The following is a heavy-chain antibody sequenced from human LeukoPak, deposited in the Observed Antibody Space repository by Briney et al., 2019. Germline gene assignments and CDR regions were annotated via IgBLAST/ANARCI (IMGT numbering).Heavy chain of an antibody. CDR3: AKGDCSSTSCYSGY. J-gene: IGHJ4*02. D-gene: IGHD2-2*02. CDR1: GFTFSSYA. CDR2: ISGSGGST. Sequence: GGSLRLSCAASGFTFSSYAMSWVRQAPGKGLEWVSAISGSGGSTYYADSVKGRFTTSRDNSKNTLYLQMSSLRAEDTAVYYCAKGDCSSTSCYSGYWGQGTLVTVSS. V-gene: IGHV3-23*01.